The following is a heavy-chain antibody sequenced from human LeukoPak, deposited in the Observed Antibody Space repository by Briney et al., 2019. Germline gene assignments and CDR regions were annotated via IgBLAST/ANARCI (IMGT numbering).Heavy chain of an antibody. Sequence: GGSLTLSCAASGLTFSRCNMNWVRQAPGKGLEWVSSIGTSSNNIYFTDSVKGRFTISRDNAKDSLYLQVDSLRVEDTAVYFCASGTVGNYALDYWGQGTLVTVSS. CDR2: IGTSSNNI. CDR3: ASGTVGNYALDY. D-gene: IGHD1-7*01. V-gene: IGHV3-21*01. CDR1: GLTFSRCN. J-gene: IGHJ4*02.